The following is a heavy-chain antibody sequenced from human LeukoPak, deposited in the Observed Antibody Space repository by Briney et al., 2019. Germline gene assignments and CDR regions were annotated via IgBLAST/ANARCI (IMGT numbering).Heavy chain of an antibody. D-gene: IGHD6-13*01. CDR1: GYSFTSYW. V-gene: IGHV5-51*01. Sequence: GESLKISCKGSGYSFTSYWIGWVRPMPGKGLERMGIIYPGDSDTRYSPSFQGQVTISADKSISTAYLQWSSLKASDTAMYYCARPKDAAGPPGWFDPWGQGTLVTVSS. CDR3: ARPKDAAGPPGWFDP. J-gene: IGHJ5*02. CDR2: IYPGDSDT.